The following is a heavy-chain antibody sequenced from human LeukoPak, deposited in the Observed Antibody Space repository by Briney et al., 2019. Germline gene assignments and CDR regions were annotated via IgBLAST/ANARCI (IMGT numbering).Heavy chain of an antibody. J-gene: IGHJ4*02. D-gene: IGHD2-15*01. CDR2: ICYCGST. CDR1: GGSITSYY. CDR3: ATVVRPYYFDY. Sequence: SGTLSLTCTVSGGSITSYYWSWIRQPPGKGLEWIGYICYCGSTNYNPSLKSRVTISVDTSKNQFSLKLSSVTAADTAVYYCATVVRPYYFDYWGQGTLVTVFS. V-gene: IGHV4-59*01.